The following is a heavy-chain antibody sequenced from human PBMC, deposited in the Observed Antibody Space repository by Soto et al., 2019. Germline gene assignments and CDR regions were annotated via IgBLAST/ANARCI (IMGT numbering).Heavy chain of an antibody. V-gene: IGHV1-46*01. D-gene: IGHD2-2*01. CDR3: VRGYCTSSASCEGDFQH. CDR2: IEPIGGNT. J-gene: IGHJ1*01. Sequence: QVQLVQSGAEVKEPGASVKISCKASGYTFTTYHIHWVRQAPGQGLDWMGMIEPIGGNTGYARKFQDRVAMTRDTSTGTGYIEVNSLRFDDTAMYFCVRGYCTSSASCEGDFQHWGQGTLVTVSS. CDR1: GYTFTTYH.